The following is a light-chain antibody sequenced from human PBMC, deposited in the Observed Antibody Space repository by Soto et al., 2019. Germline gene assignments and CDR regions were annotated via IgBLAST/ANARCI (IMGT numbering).Light chain of an antibody. J-gene: IGKJ1*01. V-gene: IGKV3D-20*02. Sequence: EIVLTQSPGTLSLSPGERATLSCRASQSVGSTYLAWYQQKPGQAPRLLIYAASSRATGIPARFSGSGSGTDFTLTISSLEPEDFAVYYCQQRSNWPPWTFGQGTKVEIK. CDR2: AAS. CDR1: QSVGSTY. CDR3: QQRSNWPPWT.